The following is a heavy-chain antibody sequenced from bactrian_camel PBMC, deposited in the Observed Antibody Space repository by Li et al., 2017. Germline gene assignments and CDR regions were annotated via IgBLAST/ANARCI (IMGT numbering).Heavy chain of an antibody. CDR1: GFTFSSYD. V-gene: IGHV3S40*01. Sequence: QLVESGGGLVQPGGSLRLSCAASGFTFSSYDMSWVRQAPGKGLEWVSHISTVSMLGGTYADSVKGRFTISRDNAKNTVTLQLNSLQTEDTAMYYCAKEVWAVAAYFDYWSQGTQVTVS. J-gene: IGHJ6*01. CDR3: AKEVWAVAAYFDY. CDR2: ISTVSMLGGT. D-gene: IGHD6*01.